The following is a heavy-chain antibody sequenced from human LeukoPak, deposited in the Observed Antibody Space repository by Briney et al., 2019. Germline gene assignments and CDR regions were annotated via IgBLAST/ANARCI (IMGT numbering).Heavy chain of an antibody. D-gene: IGHD3-10*01. CDR3: VKGGVRAYYGMDV. CDR1: GFTFSSYA. J-gene: IGHJ6*04. V-gene: IGHV3-23*01. CDR2: ISGSGGST. Sequence: GGSLRLSCAASGFTFSSYAMSWVRQAPGKGLEWVSAISGSGGSTYYADSVKGRFTISRDNSKNTLYLQMNSLRAEDTAVYYCVKGGVRAYYGMDVWGKGTTVTVSS.